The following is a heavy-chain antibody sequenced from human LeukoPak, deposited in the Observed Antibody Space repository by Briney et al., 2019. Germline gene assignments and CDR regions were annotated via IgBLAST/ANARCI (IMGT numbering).Heavy chain of an antibody. Sequence: PGGSLRLSCAAYGFTFDDYSMHWVRQAPGKGLEWVSLISGDGGNIYYADSVKGRLTLARGHSKHSMYLQMDSLRTADTCLYFCAKDRRDGYNLCYFDYWGQGTLVTASS. CDR3: AKDRRDGYNLCYFDY. J-gene: IGHJ4*02. CDR1: GFTFDDYS. D-gene: IGHD5-24*01. CDR2: ISGDGGNI. V-gene: IGHV3-43*02.